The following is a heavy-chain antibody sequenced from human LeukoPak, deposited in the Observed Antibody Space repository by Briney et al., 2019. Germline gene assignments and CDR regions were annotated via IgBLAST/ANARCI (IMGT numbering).Heavy chain of an antibody. V-gene: IGHV3-23*01. CDR2: ISYSGGST. Sequence: PAGSLRLSCAASGFTFNNYAMSWVRQAPGKGLELVSAISYSGGSTYYAASVKGRFTMSRENSKNTRNLQMNSLRAEDTAVYYCAKASPADVWGQGTTVTVSS. CDR3: AKASPADV. J-gene: IGHJ6*01. D-gene: IGHD1-14*01. CDR1: GFTFNNYA.